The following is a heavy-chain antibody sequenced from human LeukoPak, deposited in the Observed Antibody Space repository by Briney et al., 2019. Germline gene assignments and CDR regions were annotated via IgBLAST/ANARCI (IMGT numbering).Heavy chain of an antibody. CDR2: IDVSGAKT. V-gene: IGHV3-23*01. D-gene: IGHD3-10*01. J-gene: IGHJ6*02. CDR1: GFTLSSYA. CDR3: TKGPSGLYTMDV. Sequence: GGSLRLSCAASGFTLSSYAMSWVRQAPGKGLEWVSAIDVSGAKTYYADSVKGRFTISRDNSKNTLYLQMYSLRAEDTAIYYCTKGPSGLYTMDVWGQGTTVTVSS.